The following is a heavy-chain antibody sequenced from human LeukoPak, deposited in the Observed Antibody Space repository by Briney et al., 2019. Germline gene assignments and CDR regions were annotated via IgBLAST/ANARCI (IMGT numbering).Heavy chain of an antibody. CDR3: ARLAVAGSFDY. D-gene: IGHD6-19*01. CDR1: GFTVSSNS. Sequence: GGSLRLSCTVSGFTVSSNSMSWVRQAPGKGLEWVAVISYDGSNKYYADSVKGRFTISRDNSKNTLYLQMNSLRAEDTAVYYCARLAVAGSFDYWGQGTLVTVSS. CDR2: ISYDGSNK. V-gene: IGHV3-30*04. J-gene: IGHJ4*02.